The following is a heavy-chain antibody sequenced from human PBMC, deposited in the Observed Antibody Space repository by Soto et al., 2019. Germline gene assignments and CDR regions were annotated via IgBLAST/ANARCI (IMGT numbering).Heavy chain of an antibody. CDR2: ISGSGGTT. D-gene: IGHD2-2*01. J-gene: IGHJ4*02. V-gene: IGHV3-23*01. Sequence: EVQLLESGGGLVQPGGSLRLSCAASGFTFRNYAMSWARQAPGKGLEWVSAISGSGGTTHYADSVKGRFTISRDSSKNTLYLQMNSLRVEDTAVYYCAKDRSSTSCYAFDYWGQGSLVTVSS. CDR3: AKDRSSTSCYAFDY. CDR1: GFTFRNYA.